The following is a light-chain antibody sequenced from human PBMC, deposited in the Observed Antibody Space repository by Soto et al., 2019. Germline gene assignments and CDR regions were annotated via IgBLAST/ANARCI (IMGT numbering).Light chain of an antibody. CDR3: LQHNTYPLT. J-gene: IGKJ1*01. CDR1: QDIRND. CDR2: AAS. V-gene: IGKV1-17*01. Sequence: DIQMTQSPSSLSASEGHRVTITCRASQDIRNDLVWYQQKPGRAPKRLIYAASSLQSGVPARFSGSGSGTEFPLTISSLQPEDFATYYCLQHNTYPLTFGQWNKVEIK.